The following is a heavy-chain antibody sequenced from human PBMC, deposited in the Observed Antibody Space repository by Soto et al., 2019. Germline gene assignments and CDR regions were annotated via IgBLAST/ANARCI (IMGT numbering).Heavy chain of an antibody. D-gene: IGHD2-8*01. Sequence: QVQPQQWGAGLLKPSETLSLTCAVYGVSFSGYYWSWIRQLPGKGLEWSAESNHSGSTNYNPALKRRDSLSVDTSKNQFSLKLSSVTAADTAVYYCARGGLYCTNGVCYTNSPKRDRLEHNWFDPWGQGTLVTVSS. CDR1: GVSFSGYY. V-gene: IGHV4-34*01. J-gene: IGHJ5*02. CDR3: ARGGLYCTNGVCYTNSPKRDRLEHNWFDP. CDR2: SNHSGST.